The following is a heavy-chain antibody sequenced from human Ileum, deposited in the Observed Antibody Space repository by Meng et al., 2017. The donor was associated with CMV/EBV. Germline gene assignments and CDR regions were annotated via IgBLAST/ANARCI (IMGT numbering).Heavy chain of an antibody. D-gene: IGHD2-21*01. CDR1: FNSYY. V-gene: IGHV1-46*02. Sequence: FNSYYMRCWRLAPRQQLAWVGLINPSAVSTSYAKKFQGSATMTRDTSTSTVYMELRSLRSEDTTVYYCARVNWAVHSGGDWSCFDPWGQGTLVTVSS. J-gene: IGHJ5*02. CDR2: INPSAVST. CDR3: ARVNWAVHSGGDWSCFDP.